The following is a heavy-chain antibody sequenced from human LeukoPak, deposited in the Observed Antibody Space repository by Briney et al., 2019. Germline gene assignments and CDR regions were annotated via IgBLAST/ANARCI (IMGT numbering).Heavy chain of an antibody. CDR1: GGSFSGYY. J-gene: IGHJ4*02. D-gene: IGHD5-18*01. CDR2: INHSGST. V-gene: IGHV4-34*01. Sequence: SETLSLTCAVYGGSFSGYYWSWIRQPPGKGLEWIGEINHSGSTNYNPSLKSRVTISADTSKNQFSLKLSSVTAADTAVYYCARGQRGYSYGLRGALLYWGQGTLVTVSS. CDR3: ARGQRGYSYGLRGALLY.